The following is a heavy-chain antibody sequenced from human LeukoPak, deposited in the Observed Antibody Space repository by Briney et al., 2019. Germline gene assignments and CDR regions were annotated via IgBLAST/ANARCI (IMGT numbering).Heavy chain of an antibody. CDR1: GFTFGDYA. CDR3: AKDDGITGTTDWFDP. CDR2: ISGSGGST. D-gene: IGHD1-7*01. J-gene: IGHJ5*02. Sequence: GGSLRLSCTASGFTFGDYAMSWVRQAPGKGLEWVSAISGSGGSTYYADSVKGRFTISRDNSKNTLYLQMNSLRADDTAVYYCAKDDGITGTTDWFDPWGQGTLVTVSS. V-gene: IGHV3-23*01.